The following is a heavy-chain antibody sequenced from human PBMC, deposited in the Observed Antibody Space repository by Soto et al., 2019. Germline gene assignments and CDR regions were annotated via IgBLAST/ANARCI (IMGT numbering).Heavy chain of an antibody. V-gene: IGHV1-8*01. CDR1: GYTFTSYD. CDR2: MNPNSGNT. Sequence: QLQLVQSGAEVKKPGASVKVSCETSGYTFTSYDINWVRQATGQGPEWMGWMNPNSGNTGYAQKFQGRVTMTRNTSISTAYMELSSLRSDDTAVYYCARGSKSTYSSGSSVFDYWGQGTLVTVSS. J-gene: IGHJ4*02. CDR3: ARGSKSTYSSGSSVFDY. D-gene: IGHD3-10*01.